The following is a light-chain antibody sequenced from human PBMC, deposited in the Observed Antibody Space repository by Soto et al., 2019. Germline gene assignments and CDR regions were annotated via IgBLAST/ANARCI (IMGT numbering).Light chain of an antibody. CDR1: HDIGNS. V-gene: IGKV1-27*01. CDR3: QNSNSAPLT. J-gene: IGKJ4*01. CDR2: DAS. Sequence: LQMTQSPPSLSPSIGDRVTFTCRASHDIGNSLAWYQQRPGKGPRLLIYDASTLHSGVPARFRGSVSGTDFTLVIDSLRPEDIATYYCQNSNSAPLTFGGGTKVEVK.